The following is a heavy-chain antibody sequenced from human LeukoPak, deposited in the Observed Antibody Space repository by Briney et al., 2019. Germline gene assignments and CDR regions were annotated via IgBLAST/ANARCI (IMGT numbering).Heavy chain of an antibody. CDR3: AKVEQQLVPIGDFDY. V-gene: IGHV3-23*01. Sequence: GASLRLSCAASGFTFSGYAMSWVRQAPGKGLEWVSAISGSGGSTYYADSVKGRFTISRDNSKNTLYLQMNSLRAEDTAVYYCAKVEQQLVPIGDFDYWGQGTLVTVSS. D-gene: IGHD6-13*01. CDR2: ISGSGGST. J-gene: IGHJ4*02. CDR1: GFTFSGYA.